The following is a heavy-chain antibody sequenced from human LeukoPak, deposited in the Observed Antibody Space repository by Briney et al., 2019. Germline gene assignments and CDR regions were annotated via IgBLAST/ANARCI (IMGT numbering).Heavy chain of an antibody. CDR3: AKDRNFWSGYSPLDN. V-gene: IGHV3-23*01. J-gene: IGHJ4*02. CDR1: GFTFSSYA. D-gene: IGHD3-3*01. Sequence: GGSLRLSCVASGFTFSSYAMSWVRQAPGKGLEWVSAISGSGGSTYYADSVKGRFTISRDNSKNTLYLQMNSLRAEDTAVYYCAKDRNFWSGYSPLDNWGQGTLVTVSS. CDR2: ISGSGGST.